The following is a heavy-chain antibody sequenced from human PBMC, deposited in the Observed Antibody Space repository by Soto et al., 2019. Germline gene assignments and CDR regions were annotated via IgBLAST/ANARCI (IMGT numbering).Heavy chain of an antibody. CDR3: ARGAGIIVATIHQDPIQGNWFDP. D-gene: IGHD5-18*01. CDR2: INHSGST. J-gene: IGHJ5*02. V-gene: IGHV4-34*01. CDR1: GGSFSGYY. Sequence: QVQLQQWGAGLLKPSETLSLTCAVYGGSFSGYYWSWIRQPPGKGLEWIGEINHSGSTNYNPSLKSRVTISVDTSKNQFSLKLSSVTAADTAVYYCARGAGIIVATIHQDPIQGNWFDPWGQGTLVTVSS.